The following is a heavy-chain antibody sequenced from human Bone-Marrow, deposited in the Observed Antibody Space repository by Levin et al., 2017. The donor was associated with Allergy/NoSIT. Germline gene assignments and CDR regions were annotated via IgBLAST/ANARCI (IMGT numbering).Heavy chain of an antibody. CDR3: ARVIPEIAVAGLPDY. V-gene: IGHV4-39*07. CDR2: IYYSGST. J-gene: IGHJ4*02. D-gene: IGHD6-19*01. CDR1: GGSISSSSYY. Sequence: RSSETLSLTCTVSGGSISSSSYYWGWIRQPPGKGLEWIGSIYYSGSTYYNPSLKSRVTISVDTSKNQFSLKLSSVTAADTAVYYCARVIPEIAVAGLPDYWGQGTLVTVAS.